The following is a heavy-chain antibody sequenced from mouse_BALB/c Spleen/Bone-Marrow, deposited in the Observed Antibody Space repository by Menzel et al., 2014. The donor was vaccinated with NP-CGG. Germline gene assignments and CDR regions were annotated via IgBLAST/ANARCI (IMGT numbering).Heavy chain of an antibody. J-gene: IGHJ3*01. V-gene: IGHV4-1*02. CDR1: GFDFSRYW. CDR2: INPDSSTI. Sequence: EVQVVESGGGLVQPGGSLKLSCAASGFDFSRYWMRWVRQAPGKGLEWIGEINPDSSTINYTPSRKDKFIISRDNAKNTLYLQMSKVRSEDTALYYCARLSYYGRFAYWGQGTLVTVSA. CDR3: ARLSYYGRFAY. D-gene: IGHD1-1*01.